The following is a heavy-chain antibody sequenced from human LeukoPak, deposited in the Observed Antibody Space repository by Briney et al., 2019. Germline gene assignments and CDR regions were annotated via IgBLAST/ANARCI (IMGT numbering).Heavy chain of an antibody. CDR1: GFTFSSYG. D-gene: IGHD3-10*01. Sequence: GGTLRLSCAASGFTFSSYGMSWVRQAPGKGLEWVAFIRYDRSNKYYADSVKGRFTISRDNSKNTLYLQMNSLRAEDTSVYYCAKAAHYYGSGSYSLDYWGQGTLVTVSS. J-gene: IGHJ4*02. V-gene: IGHV3-30*02. CDR3: AKAAHYYGSGSYSLDY. CDR2: IRYDRSNK.